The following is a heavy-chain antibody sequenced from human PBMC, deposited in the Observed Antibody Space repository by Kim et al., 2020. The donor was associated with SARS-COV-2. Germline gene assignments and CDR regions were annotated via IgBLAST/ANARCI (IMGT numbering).Heavy chain of an antibody. Sequence: GGSLRLSCAASGFTFSSYWMSWVRQAPGKGLEWVANIKQDGSEKYYVDSVKGRFTISRDNAKNSLYLQMNSLRAEDTAVYYCARDEALGYCSSTSCPKGYSGSYSDYWGQGTLVTVSS. CDR3: ARDEALGYCSSTSCPKGYSGSYSDY. CDR1: GFTFSSYW. CDR2: IKQDGSEK. D-gene: IGHD2-2*01. V-gene: IGHV3-7*01. J-gene: IGHJ4*02.